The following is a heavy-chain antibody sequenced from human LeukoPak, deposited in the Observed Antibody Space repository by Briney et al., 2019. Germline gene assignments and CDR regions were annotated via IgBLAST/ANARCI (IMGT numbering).Heavy chain of an antibody. CDR1: GYSFTSYW. Sequence: GESLKISCKGSGYSFTSYWIGWVRQMPGKGLEWMGIIYPGDSDTSYSPSFQGQVTISADKSISTAYLQWSSLKASDTAMYYCARQSRIAVAGTGNWFDPWGQGTLVTVSS. CDR3: ARQSRIAVAGTGNWFDP. V-gene: IGHV5-51*01. CDR2: IYPGDSDT. J-gene: IGHJ5*02. D-gene: IGHD6-19*01.